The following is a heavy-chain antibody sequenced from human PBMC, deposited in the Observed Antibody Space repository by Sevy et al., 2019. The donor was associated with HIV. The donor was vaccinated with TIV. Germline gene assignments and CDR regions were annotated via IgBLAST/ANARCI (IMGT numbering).Heavy chain of an antibody. CDR3: ARDKSRYDTCGYYDY. D-gene: IGHD3-22*01. V-gene: IGHV4-59*01. CDR2: IYYSGST. J-gene: IGHJ4*02. CDR1: GGSISSYY. Sequence: SETLSLTCTVSGGSISSYYWSWIRQPPGKGLEWIGYIYYSGSTNYNPSLKSRVTISVDTSKNQFSLKLSSVTAADTAVYYCARDKSRYDTCGYYDYWGQGTLVTVSS.